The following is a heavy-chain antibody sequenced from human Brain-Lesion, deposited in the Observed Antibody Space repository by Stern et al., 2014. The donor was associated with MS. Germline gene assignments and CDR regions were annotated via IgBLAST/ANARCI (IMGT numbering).Heavy chain of an antibody. CDR3: AGEEDIRYCSGGSCTGNWFDP. Sequence: QVQLVQSGPGLVKPSETLSLTCTVAGGSVSSTSYAWAWIRQPPGKGLEWIGTIYYSGNTYYSPSLKSRLTISLDTSQNQFSLQLSSVTAADTAVYYCAGEEDIRYCSGGSCTGNWFDPWGQGTLVTVSS. D-gene: IGHD2-15*01. V-gene: IGHV4-39*01. CDR2: IYYSGNT. CDR1: GGSVSSTSYA. J-gene: IGHJ5*02.